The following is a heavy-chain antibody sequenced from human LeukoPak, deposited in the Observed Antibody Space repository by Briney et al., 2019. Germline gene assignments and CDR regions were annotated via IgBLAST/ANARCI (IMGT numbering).Heavy chain of an antibody. J-gene: IGHJ4*02. V-gene: IGHV1-2*04. CDR2: INPNSGGT. Sequence: ASVKVSCKASGYTFTGYYMHWVRQAPGQGLEWMGWINPNSGGTYSAQKFQGWVTMTRDTSISTAYMELSRLTSDDTAVYYCARANALYCSSTTCLFDCWGREPWSPFPQ. D-gene: IGHD2-2*01. CDR3: ARANALYCSSTTCLFDC. CDR1: GYTFTGYY.